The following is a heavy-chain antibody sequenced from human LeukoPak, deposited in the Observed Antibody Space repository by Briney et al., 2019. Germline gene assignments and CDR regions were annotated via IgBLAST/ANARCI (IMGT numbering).Heavy chain of an antibody. D-gene: IGHD3-10*01. CDR1: GFTFSSYG. CDR2: VRYDGSNK. Sequence: GGSLRLSCGASGFTFSSYGMHWVRQAPGKGLEWVAFVRYDGSNKYYADSVKGRFTISRDNSKNTLYLQMNSLRAEETAVYYCARGPREYYGSNYYFDYWGQGTLVTVSS. J-gene: IGHJ4*02. V-gene: IGHV3-30*02. CDR3: ARGPREYYGSNYYFDY.